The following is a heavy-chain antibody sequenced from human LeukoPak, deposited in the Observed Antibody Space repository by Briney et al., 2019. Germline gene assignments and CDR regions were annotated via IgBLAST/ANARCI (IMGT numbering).Heavy chain of an antibody. CDR2: TYYRSKWYN. V-gene: IGHV6-1*01. CDR1: GDSVSSNSAA. CDR3: ARDSYDYVWGSYRPQSLYYYYGMDV. J-gene: IGHJ6*02. D-gene: IGHD3-16*02. Sequence: SQTLSLTCAISGDSVSSNSAAWNWIRQSPSRGLEWLGRTYYRSKWYNDYAVSVKSRITINPDTSKNQFSLQLNSVTPEDTAVYYCARDSYDYVWGSYRPQSLYYYYGMDVWGQGTTVTVSS.